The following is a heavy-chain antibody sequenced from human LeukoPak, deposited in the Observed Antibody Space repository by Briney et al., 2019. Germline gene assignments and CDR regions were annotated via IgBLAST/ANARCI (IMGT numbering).Heavy chain of an antibody. V-gene: IGHV1-2*06. CDR3: ARGAVKGDY. CDR1: GGTFISYA. J-gene: IGHJ4*02. Sequence: ASVKVSCKASGGTFISYAISWVRQAPGQGREWMGRINPNNGGRNYAQKFQGRVTITRDTSISKDYMELSRQRSDDTAVYYCARGAVKGDYWGQGTLVTVAS. CDR2: INPNNGGR. D-gene: IGHD4-11*01.